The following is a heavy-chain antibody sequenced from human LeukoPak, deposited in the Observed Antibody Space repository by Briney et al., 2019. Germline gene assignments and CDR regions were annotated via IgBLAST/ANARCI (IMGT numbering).Heavy chain of an antibody. V-gene: IGHV3-15*01. CDR2: IRSKNDGGTI. J-gene: IGHJ4*02. CDR3: TTDRTMKGY. D-gene: IGHD3-22*01. CDR1: GFIFDDYA. Sequence: GRSLRLSCAASGFIFDDYAMHWVRQAPGKGLEWVGRIRSKNDGGTIGYAAPVKDRFTISRDDSKNTLYLQMNSLEIEDTAVYFCTTDRTMKGYWGQGTLVTVSS.